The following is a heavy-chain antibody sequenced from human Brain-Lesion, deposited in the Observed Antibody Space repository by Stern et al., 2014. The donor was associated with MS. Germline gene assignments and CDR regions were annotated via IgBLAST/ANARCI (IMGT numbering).Heavy chain of an antibody. CDR2: INRDGSDT. V-gene: IGHV3-74*02. D-gene: IGHD3-16*01. CDR3: ARGVGDY. Sequence: EVQPVESGGGLVQPGGSLRLSCAASGFNCSSYWMHWVRQFPEKGLFWVSQINRDGSDTSYADSVKGRFSISRDNIRNMLYLRMTSLRAEDTAVYYCARGVGDYWGQGARVTVSS. J-gene: IGHJ4*02. CDR1: GFNCSSYW.